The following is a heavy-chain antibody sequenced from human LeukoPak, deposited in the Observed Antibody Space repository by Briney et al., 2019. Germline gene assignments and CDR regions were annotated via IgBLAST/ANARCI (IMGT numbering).Heavy chain of an antibody. CDR1: GGSFSGYY. J-gene: IGHJ6*02. V-gene: IGHV4-34*01. D-gene: IGHD1-26*01. CDR3: ARGPELGSSPDYYYYYGMDV. Sequence: SETLSLTCAVYGGSFSGYYWSWIRQPPGKGLEWIGEINHSGSTNYSPSLKSRVTISVDTSKNQFSLKLSSVTAADTAVYYCARGPELGSSPDYYYYYGMDVWGQGTTVTVSS. CDR2: INHSGST.